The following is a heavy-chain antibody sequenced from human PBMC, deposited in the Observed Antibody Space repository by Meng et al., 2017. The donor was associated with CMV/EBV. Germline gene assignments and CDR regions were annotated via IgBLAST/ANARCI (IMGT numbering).Heavy chain of an antibody. CDR1: GYTFTSYG. D-gene: IGHD3-10*01. Sequence: QVQLVQPEPEGKKPGAPGKVSCKASGYTFTSYGSSWVRQAPEQGLEWMGWISAYNGNTNYAQKLQGRVTMTTDTSTSTAYMELRSLRSDDTAVYYCARDPLFGGGGRFDLWGRGTLVTVSS. J-gene: IGHJ2*01. V-gene: IGHV1-18*01. CDR2: ISAYNGNT. CDR3: ARDPLFGGGGRFDL.